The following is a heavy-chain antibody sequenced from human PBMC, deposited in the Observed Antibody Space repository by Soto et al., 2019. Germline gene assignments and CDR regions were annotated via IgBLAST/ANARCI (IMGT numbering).Heavy chain of an antibody. D-gene: IGHD6-13*01. Sequence: GASVKVSCKASGFAFTSSVVQWVRQARGQRLEWIGWIVVGSGNTNYAQKFQERVTITRDMSTSTAYMELSSLRSEDTAVYYCAAAYWGSSWYSFDYWGQGTLVTVSS. CDR2: IVVGSGNT. CDR1: GFAFTSSV. CDR3: AAAYWGSSWYSFDY. J-gene: IGHJ4*02. V-gene: IGHV1-58*01.